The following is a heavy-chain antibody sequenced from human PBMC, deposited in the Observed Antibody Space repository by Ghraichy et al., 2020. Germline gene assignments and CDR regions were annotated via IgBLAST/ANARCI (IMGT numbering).Heavy chain of an antibody. Sequence: GGSLRLSCVVSGFTFSHYWMSWVRQAPGEGLEWVANINEDGSEKYYVDSVKGRFTISRDNAKNSLYLQMNGLRAEDTAIYYCARYYEYGDYWGQGTLVTVSS. CDR1: GFTFSHYW. J-gene: IGHJ4*02. V-gene: IGHV3-7*01. CDR3: ARYYEYGDY. CDR2: INEDGSEK. D-gene: IGHD3-16*01.